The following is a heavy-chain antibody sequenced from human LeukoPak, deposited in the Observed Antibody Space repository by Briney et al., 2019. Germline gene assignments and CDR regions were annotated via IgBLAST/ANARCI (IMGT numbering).Heavy chain of an antibody. J-gene: IGHJ5*02. CDR1: GFAVSSNY. D-gene: IGHD3-3*01. CDR2: VYSDGRT. Sequence: GGSLRLSCAASGFAVSSNYMSWVRQAPGKGLEWVSIVYSDGRTVYTDSVKGRFTVSRDSSKNTPHLEMNRLRVEDTAIYYCARDNRVITIFGVVTRWWFDPWGQGSLVTVSS. CDR3: ARDNRVITIFGVVTRWWFDP. V-gene: IGHV3-53*01.